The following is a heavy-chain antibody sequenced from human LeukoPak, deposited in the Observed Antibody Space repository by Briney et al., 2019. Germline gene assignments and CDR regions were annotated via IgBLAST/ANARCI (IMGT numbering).Heavy chain of an antibody. Sequence: SGGSLRLSCAASGFTFSSYAMSWVRQAPGKGLEWVSAISGSGGSTYYADSVKGRFTISRDNSKNTLYLQMNSLGAEDTAVYYCAKDRIYYDSSGLAHDYWGQGTLVTVSS. CDR3: AKDRIYYDSSGLAHDY. J-gene: IGHJ4*02. D-gene: IGHD3-22*01. CDR2: ISGSGGST. V-gene: IGHV3-23*01. CDR1: GFTFSSYA.